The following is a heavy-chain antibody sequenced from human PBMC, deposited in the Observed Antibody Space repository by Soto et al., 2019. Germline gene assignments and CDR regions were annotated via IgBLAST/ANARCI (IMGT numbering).Heavy chain of an antibody. CDR2: ISGSGGST. D-gene: IGHD3-16*02. Sequence: GGSLRLSCAASGFKFSNYAMSWVRQAPGKGLEWVSAISGSGGSTYYADSVKGRFTISRDNSKNTLYLQMNSLRAEDTAVYYCAKDGNYDYVWGSYRIPYYYYYGMDVWGQGTTVTVSS. V-gene: IGHV3-23*01. J-gene: IGHJ6*02. CDR1: GFKFSNYA. CDR3: AKDGNYDYVWGSYRIPYYYYYGMDV.